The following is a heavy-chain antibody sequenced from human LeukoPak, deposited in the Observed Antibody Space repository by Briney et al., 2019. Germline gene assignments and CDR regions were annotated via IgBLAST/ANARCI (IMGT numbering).Heavy chain of an antibody. Sequence: GGSLRLSCATSGFRFSSYWMAWVRQAPGKGLEWVANIKQDRSERYYVDSVRGRFTISRDNAMNSLYLQMHSLRAEDTAVYYCARDFEISSGWGQGTLVTVSS. J-gene: IGHJ4*02. CDR2: IKQDRSER. CDR3: ARDFEISSG. D-gene: IGHD6-19*01. CDR1: GFRFSSYW. V-gene: IGHV3-7*01.